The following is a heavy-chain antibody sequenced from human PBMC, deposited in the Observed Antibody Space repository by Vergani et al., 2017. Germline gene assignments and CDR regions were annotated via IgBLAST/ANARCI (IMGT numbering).Heavy chain of an antibody. J-gene: IGHJ4*02. D-gene: IGHD3-22*01. CDR3: ARDSPLDIYYDISGHPPGGY. V-gene: IGHV3-48*01. CDR2: ISSSSSTI. Sequence: EVQLVESGGGLVQPGGSLRLSCAASGFTFSSYSMNWVRQAPGKGLEWVSYISSSSSTIYYADSVKGRFTISRDNAKNSLYLQMNSLRAEDTAVYYCARDSPLDIYYDISGHPPGGYWGQGTLVTVSS. CDR1: GFTFSSYS.